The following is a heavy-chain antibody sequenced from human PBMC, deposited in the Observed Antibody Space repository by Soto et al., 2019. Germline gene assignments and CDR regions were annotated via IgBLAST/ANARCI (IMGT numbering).Heavy chain of an antibody. J-gene: IGHJ6*02. V-gene: IGHV1-69*13. CDR2: IIPIFGTA. CDR3: ANLPWKGAYYGMDV. CDR1: GGTFSSYA. Sequence: RASVKVSCKASGGTFSSYAISWVRQAPGQGLEWMGGIIPIFGTANYAQKFQGRVTITADESTSTAYMELSSLRAEDTAVYYCANLPWKGAYYGMDVWGQGTTVTVSS. D-gene: IGHD1-1*01.